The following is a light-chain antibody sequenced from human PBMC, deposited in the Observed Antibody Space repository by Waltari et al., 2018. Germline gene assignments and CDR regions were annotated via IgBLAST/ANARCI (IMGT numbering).Light chain of an antibody. CDR2: DAS. V-gene: IGKV3-20*01. J-gene: IGKJ1*01. CDR3: QKYGTLPAT. CDR1: QSVSKY. Sequence: EIVLTQSPGTLSLSPGERVTLSCRASQSVSKYLVWYQQKPGQAPRLLIYDASTRATGIPDRFSGSGWGTDFSLTISRLEPEDFAVYYCQKYGTLPATFGQGTKVQMK.